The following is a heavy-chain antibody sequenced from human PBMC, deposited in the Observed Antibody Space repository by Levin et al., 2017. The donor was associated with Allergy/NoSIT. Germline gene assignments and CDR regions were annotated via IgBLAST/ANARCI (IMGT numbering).Heavy chain of an antibody. J-gene: IGHJ4*02. V-gene: IGHV3-7*01. CDR1: KFTFSSYW. CDR2: LKQDGSAK. D-gene: IGHD2-15*01. Sequence: GGSLRLSCAASKFTFSSYWMSWVRQAPGKGLEWVANLKQDGSAKYYVDSVKGRFSISRDNAKNSLYLQMNSLRAEDTAVYYCARDYGYCSGDPCHWDYFDYWGQGTLVTVSS. CDR3: ARDYGYCSGDPCHWDYFDY.